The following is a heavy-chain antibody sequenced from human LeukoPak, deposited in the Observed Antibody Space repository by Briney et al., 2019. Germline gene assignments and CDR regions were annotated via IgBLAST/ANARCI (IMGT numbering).Heavy chain of an antibody. CDR2: IYYSGST. D-gene: IGHD1-1*01. J-gene: IGHJ5*02. CDR3: ARVSPTTLEFDP. V-gene: IGHV4-59*01. CDR1: GGSISGYY. Sequence: SETLSLTCTVSGGSISGYYWSWIRQPPGKGLEWIGYIYYSGSTNYNPSLKSRVTISVDTSKNQFSLKLSSVTAADTAVYYCARVSPTTLEFDPWGQGTLGTVSS.